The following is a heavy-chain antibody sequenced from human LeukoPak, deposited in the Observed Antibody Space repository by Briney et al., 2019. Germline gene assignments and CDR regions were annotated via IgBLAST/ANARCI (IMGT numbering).Heavy chain of an antibody. CDR2: INRDGSTT. V-gene: IGHV3-74*03. J-gene: IGHJ4*02. CDR1: GFTFSNYC. D-gene: IGHD3-10*01. Sequence: GGSLRLSCAASGFTFSNYCVHWVRHAPGKGLVWVSRINRDGSTTKYADSVKGRFTVSRDNAKNTLNLQMNSLRAEDTAVYYCARDKKSGESSEIDYWGQGTLVTVSS. CDR3: ARDKKSGESSEIDY.